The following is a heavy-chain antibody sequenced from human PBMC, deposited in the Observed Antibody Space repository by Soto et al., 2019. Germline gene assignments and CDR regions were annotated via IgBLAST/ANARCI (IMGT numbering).Heavy chain of an antibody. V-gene: IGHV3-33*01. J-gene: IGHJ6*03. CDR2: IWYDGSNT. D-gene: IGHD1-26*01. CDR3: ARAQSYVYYYYYRDV. Sequence: QVQLVESGGGVVQPGRSLRLSCAASGFTFSSYGMHWVRQAPGKGLEWVAVIWYDGSNTYYADSVKGRFTISRDNSKNTLYLQMNSLRAEDTAVYYCARAQSYVYYYYYRDVWGKGTTVTVSS. CDR1: GFTFSSYG.